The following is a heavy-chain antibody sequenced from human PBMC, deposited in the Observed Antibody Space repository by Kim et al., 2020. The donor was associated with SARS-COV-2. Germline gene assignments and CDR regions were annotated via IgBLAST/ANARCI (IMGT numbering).Heavy chain of an antibody. D-gene: IGHD3-10*01. CDR3: ARRVGSGTVYYGMDV. CDR1: GYSFTSYW. Sequence: GESLKISCKGSGYSFTSYWIGWVRQMPGKGLEWMGIIYPGDSDTRYSPSFQGQVTIPADKSISTAYLQWSSLKASDTAMYYCARRVGSGTVYYGMDVWGQGTTVTVSS. J-gene: IGHJ6*02. CDR2: IYPGDSDT. V-gene: IGHV5-51*01.